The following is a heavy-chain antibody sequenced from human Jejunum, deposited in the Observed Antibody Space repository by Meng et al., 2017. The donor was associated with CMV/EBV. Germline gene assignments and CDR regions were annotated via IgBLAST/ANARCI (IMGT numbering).Heavy chain of an antibody. J-gene: IGHJ4*02. D-gene: IGHD2-2*01. CDR2: ISSGSDTT. V-gene: IGHV3-48*04. Sequence: SGFSFSSHSMNWVRKAPGKGLEWVSYISSGSDTTYYADSVRGRFTISRDNAKNSLSLEMNSLRAGDTAMYYCVTRSCSSISCHFDQWGQGTLVTVSS. CDR1: GFSFSSHS. CDR3: VTRSCSSISCHFDQ.